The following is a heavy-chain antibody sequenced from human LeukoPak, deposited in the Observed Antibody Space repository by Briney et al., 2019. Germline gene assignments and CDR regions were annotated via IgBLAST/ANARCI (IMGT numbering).Heavy chain of an antibody. CDR1: GFTFSSYA. V-gene: IGHV3-30-3*01. D-gene: IGHD1-26*01. CDR3: AKEAVGATWEDAFDI. CDR2: ISYDGSNK. Sequence: PGGSLGLSCAASGFTFSSYAMHWVRQAPGKGLEWVAVISYDGSNKYYADSVKGRFTISRDNSKNALYLQMNSLRAEDTAVYYCAKEAVGATWEDAFDIWGQGTMVTVSS. J-gene: IGHJ3*02.